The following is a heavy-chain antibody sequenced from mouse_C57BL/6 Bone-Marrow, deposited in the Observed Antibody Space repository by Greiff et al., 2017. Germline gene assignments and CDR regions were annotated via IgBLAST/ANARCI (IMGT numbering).Heavy chain of an antibody. CDR1: GYTFTSYW. CDR3: ARLGYGNYVAWFAY. CDR2: IDPSDSYT. D-gene: IGHD2-10*02. Sequence: QVQLQQPGAELVMPGASVKLSCKASGYTFTSYWMHWVKQRPGQGLEWIGEIDPSDSYTNSNQKFKGKSTLTVDKSSSTAYMQLSSLTSEDSAVYYCARLGYGNYVAWFAYWGQGTLVTVSA. J-gene: IGHJ3*01. V-gene: IGHV1-69*01.